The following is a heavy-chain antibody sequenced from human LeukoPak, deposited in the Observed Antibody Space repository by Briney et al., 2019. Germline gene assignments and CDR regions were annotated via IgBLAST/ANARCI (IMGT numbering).Heavy chain of an antibody. CDR3: TREGPIGVNYYGMDV. V-gene: IGHV3-30*04. Sequence: GGSLRLSCAVSRFTFSDYSIHWVRQAPGQGLEWVALMSYDGTNKWYVDSVRGRFTISRDNSKNTVYLQMNSVRAEDTAVYYCTREGPIGVNYYGMDVWGQGTTVTVSS. CDR2: MSYDGTNK. CDR1: RFTFSDYS. J-gene: IGHJ6*02. D-gene: IGHD3-10*01.